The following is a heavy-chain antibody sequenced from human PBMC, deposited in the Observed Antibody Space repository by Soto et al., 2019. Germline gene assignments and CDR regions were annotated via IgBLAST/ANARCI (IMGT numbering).Heavy chain of an antibody. J-gene: IGHJ5*02. V-gene: IGHV1-8*01. CDR2: MNPNSGNT. Sequence: ASVKVSCKASGYTFTSYDINWVRQATGQGLEWMGRMNPNSGNTGYAQKFQGRVTMTRNTSISTAYMELSSLRSEDTAVYYCARSSRITIFGVVISFWFDPWGQGTLVTVSS. D-gene: IGHD3-3*01. CDR3: ARSSRITIFGVVISFWFDP. CDR1: GYTFTSYD.